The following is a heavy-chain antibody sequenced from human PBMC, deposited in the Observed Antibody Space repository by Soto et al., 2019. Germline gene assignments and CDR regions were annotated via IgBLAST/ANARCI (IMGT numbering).Heavy chain of an antibody. CDR1: GYSFTSYW. D-gene: IGHD3-22*01. CDR3: ARLKYDSSGYYYGAFDI. J-gene: IGHJ3*02. CDR2: IDPSDSYT. V-gene: IGHV5-10-1*01. Sequence: GESLKISCKGSGYSFTSYWISWVRQMPGKGLEWMGRIDPSDSYTNYSPSFQGHVTISADKSISTAYLQWSSLKASDTAMYYCARLKYDSSGYYYGAFDIWGKGTMVTVSS.